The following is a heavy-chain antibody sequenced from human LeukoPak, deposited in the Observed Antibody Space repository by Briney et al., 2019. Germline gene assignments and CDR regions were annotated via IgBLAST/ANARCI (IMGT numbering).Heavy chain of an antibody. V-gene: IGHV4-4*07. Sequence: SETLSLTCTVSGGSISSYYWSWIRQPAGKGLEWIGRIYTSGSTNYNPSLKSRVTMSVDTSKNQFSLKLSSVTAADTAVYYCARGKGWIQLWPKGWFDPWGQGTLVTVSS. D-gene: IGHD5-18*01. CDR3: ARGKGWIQLWPKGWFDP. CDR2: IYTSGST. J-gene: IGHJ5*02. CDR1: GGSISSYY.